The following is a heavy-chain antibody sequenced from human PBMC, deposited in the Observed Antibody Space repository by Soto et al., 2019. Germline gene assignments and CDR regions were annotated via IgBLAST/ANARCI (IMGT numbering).Heavy chain of an antibody. CDR1: GFTFSSYS. V-gene: IGHV3-48*01. J-gene: IGHJ3*02. CDR2: ISSSSSTI. Sequence: EVQLVESGGGLVQPGGSLRLSCAASGFTFSSYSMNWVRQAPGKGLEWVSYISSSSSTIYYADSVKGRFTISRDNAKNSLYLQMNSRRAEDTAVYYCVSDGGDSSSWYCAFDTWGQGTMVTVSS. CDR3: VSDGGDSSSWYCAFDT. D-gene: IGHD6-13*01.